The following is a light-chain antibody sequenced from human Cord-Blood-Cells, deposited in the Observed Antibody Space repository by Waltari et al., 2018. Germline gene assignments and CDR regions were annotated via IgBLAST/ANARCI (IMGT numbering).Light chain of an antibody. V-gene: IGLV2-23*01. CDR3: CSYAGSSTYV. CDR2: EGS. Sequence: QSALTQTASVSGSPGQSITISCTGTSSDVGSSNLVSWYQPHPGKAPKLMIYEGSKRPSGVSNRFSGSKSGNTASLTISVLQAEDEADYYCCSYAGSSTYVFGTGTKVTVL. J-gene: IGLJ1*01. CDR1: SSDVGSSNL.